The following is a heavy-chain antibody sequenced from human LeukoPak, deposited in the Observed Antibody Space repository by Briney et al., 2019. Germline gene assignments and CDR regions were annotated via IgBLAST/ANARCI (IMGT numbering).Heavy chain of an antibody. J-gene: IGHJ4*02. Sequence: PGRSLRLSCAASGFTFDNYAMHWVRQTPGKGLEWVSSTSWSSGTLGYADAVKGRFTISRDNAKNTLYLQMNSLRAEDTAVYYCAREVATILNDYWGQGTLVTVSS. CDR3: AREVATILNDY. CDR2: TSWSSGTL. D-gene: IGHD5-12*01. V-gene: IGHV3-9*01. CDR1: GFTFDNYA.